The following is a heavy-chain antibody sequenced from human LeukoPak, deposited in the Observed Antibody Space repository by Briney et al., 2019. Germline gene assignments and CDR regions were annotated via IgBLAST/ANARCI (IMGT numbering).Heavy chain of an antibody. J-gene: IGHJ4*02. V-gene: IGHV3-21*01. CDR2: ISSSSSYI. CDR1: GFTFSSYS. Sequence: GGSLRLSCAASGFTFSSYSMNWVRQAPGKGLAWVSSISSSSSYIYYADSVKGRFTISRDNAKNSLYLQMNSLRAEDTAVYYSARDLDGLVVITSPLGYWGQGTLVTVSS. D-gene: IGHD3-22*01. CDR3: ARDLDGLVVITSPLGY.